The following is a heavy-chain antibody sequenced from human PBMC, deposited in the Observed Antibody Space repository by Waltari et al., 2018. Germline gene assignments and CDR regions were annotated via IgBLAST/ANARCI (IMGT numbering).Heavy chain of an antibody. D-gene: IGHD3-22*01. CDR2: MSDAGRII. Sequence: EVQLVESGGALVQPGGSVRLSCAASGFTFSTYTMNWVRRAPGRWLEWISFMSDAGRIIYDADAVKGRLTISRDNAKNSRYLQMNSLRDDDTALYYCARSSGQDKWGQGTQVTVSS. J-gene: IGHJ4*02. V-gene: IGHV3-48*02. CDR1: GFTFSTYT. CDR3: ARSSGQDK.